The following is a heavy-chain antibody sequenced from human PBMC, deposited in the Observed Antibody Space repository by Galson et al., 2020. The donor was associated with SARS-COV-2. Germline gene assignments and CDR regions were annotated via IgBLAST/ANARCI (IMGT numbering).Heavy chain of an antibody. CDR1: GFTFSSYG. CDR3: ARGPTSPVLVSDY. V-gene: IGHV3-33*01. CDR2: IWYDGSNK. D-gene: IGHD2-15*01. J-gene: IGHJ4*02. Sequence: GGSLRLSCAASGFTFSSYGMHWVRQAPGKGLEWVAVIWYDGSNKYYADSVKGRFTISRDNSKNTLYLQMNSLRAEDTAVYYCARGPTSPVLVSDYWGQGTLVTVSS.